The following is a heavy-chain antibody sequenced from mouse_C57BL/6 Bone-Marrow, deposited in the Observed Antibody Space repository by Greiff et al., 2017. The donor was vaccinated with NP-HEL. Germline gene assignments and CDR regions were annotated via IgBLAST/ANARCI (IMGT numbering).Heavy chain of an antibody. CDR3: ARFITNDV. V-gene: IGHV1-69*01. Sequence: QVQLQQPGAELVKPGASVKLSCKASGYTFTSYWMHWVKQRPGQGLEWIGEIDPSDSYTNYNQKFKGKSTLTVDKSSSTAYMQLSSLTSEDSAVYYCARFITNDVWGTGTTVTVSS. D-gene: IGHD1-2*01. CDR2: IDPSDSYT. J-gene: IGHJ1*03. CDR1: GYTFTSYW.